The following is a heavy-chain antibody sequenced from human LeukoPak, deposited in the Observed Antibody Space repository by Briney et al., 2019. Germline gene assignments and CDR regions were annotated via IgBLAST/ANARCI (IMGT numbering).Heavy chain of an antibody. CDR3: ARLMPMVLTGQRYFYHPLDV. D-gene: IGHD3-9*01. J-gene: IGHJ6*04. Sequence: PSETLSLTCTVSGDSISSKYWTWVRQPPGKGLEYIGYVRYTGYTDYNPSLESRLTISIDTSRNQFSLKLSSVTAADTAVYYCARLMPMVLTGQRYFYHPLDVWGKGTTVTVSS. V-gene: IGHV4-59*08. CDR1: GDSISSKY. CDR2: VRYTGYT.